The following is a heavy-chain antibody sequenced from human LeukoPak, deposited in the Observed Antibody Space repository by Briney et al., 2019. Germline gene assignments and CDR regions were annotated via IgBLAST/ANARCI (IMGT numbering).Heavy chain of an antibody. Sequence: GGPLRLSCAASGMTFSSFWMSWVRQAPGKGLEWVAHIKPDVSEKYYLDSVKGRFTVSRDNAKNSLYLQMNSLRAEDTAVYYCAELGITMIGGVWGKGTTVTISS. V-gene: IGHV3-7*01. J-gene: IGHJ6*04. CDR1: GMTFSSFW. CDR3: AELGITMIGGV. CDR2: IKPDVSEK. D-gene: IGHD3-10*02.